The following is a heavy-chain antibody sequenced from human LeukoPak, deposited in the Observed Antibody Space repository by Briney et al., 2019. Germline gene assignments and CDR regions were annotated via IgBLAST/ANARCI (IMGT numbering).Heavy chain of an antibody. V-gene: IGHV3-53*01. CDR2: IYSGGTT. CDR3: ARGPVTRFEI. D-gene: IGHD4-17*01. CDR1: GFIVSSNY. J-gene: IGHJ3*02. Sequence: GGSLRLSCAASGFIVSSNYMSWVRRAPGKGLEWVSVIYSGGTTYYADSVKGRFTISRDNSSNTLYLQMNSLRAEDTAVYYCARGPVTRFEIWGQGTMVTVSS.